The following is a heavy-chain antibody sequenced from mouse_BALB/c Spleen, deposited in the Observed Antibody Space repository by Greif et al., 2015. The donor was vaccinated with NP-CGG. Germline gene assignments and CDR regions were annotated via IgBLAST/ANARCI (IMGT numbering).Heavy chain of an antibody. CDR1: GYTFTDYE. V-gene: IGHV1-15*01. CDR2: IDPETGGT. Sequence: QVQLQQSGAELVRPGASVTLSCKASGYTFTDYEMHWVKQTPVHGLEWIGAIDPETGGTAYNQKFKGKATLTADKSSSTAYMELRSLTSEDSAVYYCTRDGSSSYAMDYWGQGTSVTVSS. J-gene: IGHJ4*01. D-gene: IGHD1-1*01. CDR3: TRDGSSSYAMDY.